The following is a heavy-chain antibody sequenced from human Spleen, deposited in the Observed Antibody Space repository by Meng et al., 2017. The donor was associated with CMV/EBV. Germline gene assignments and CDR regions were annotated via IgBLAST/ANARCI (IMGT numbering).Heavy chain of an antibody. CDR1: TFSKYI. CDR2: VIPLLGKT. D-gene: IGHD2-2*01. J-gene: IGHJ5*02. V-gene: IGHV1-69*02. CDR3: ARQYCTGASCYAGWFDP. Sequence: TFSKYIGRWVRQAPGQGLGWMGRVIPLLGKTDYTEKFQGRLTITADKSTSTAYMELSGLKSEDTAVYYCARQYCTGASCYAGWFDPWGQGTLVTVSS.